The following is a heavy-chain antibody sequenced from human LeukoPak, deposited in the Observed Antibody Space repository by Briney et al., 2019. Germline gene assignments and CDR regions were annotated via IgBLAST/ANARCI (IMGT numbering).Heavy chain of an antibody. CDR3: ARLLYDRSGYYYFDC. V-gene: IGHV4-59*01. CDR1: GGSISSYH. Sequence: SETLSLTCIVSGGSISSYHWSWLQQPPGKALEWIAYIYNSGDTNYNPSLKTRVTISLVTSKNQFSLKLTSVTAADTAVYYCARLLYDRSGYYYFDCWGQGTLVTVSS. D-gene: IGHD3-22*01. CDR2: IYNSGDT. J-gene: IGHJ4*02.